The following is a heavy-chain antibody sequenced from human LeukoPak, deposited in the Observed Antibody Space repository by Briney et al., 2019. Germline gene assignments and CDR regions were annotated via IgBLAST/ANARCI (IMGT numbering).Heavy chain of an antibody. Sequence: GGSLRLSCAASGFTFSSYGMHWVRQAPGKGLEWVAVIWYDGSNKYYADSVKGRFTISRDNSKNTLYLQMNSLRAEDTAVYYCARDRLLGDPIDHGDYTAFDIWGQGTMVTVSS. CDR3: ARDRLLGDPIDHGDYTAFDI. CDR1: GFTFSSYG. D-gene: IGHD4-17*01. V-gene: IGHV3-33*01. J-gene: IGHJ3*02. CDR2: IWYDGSNK.